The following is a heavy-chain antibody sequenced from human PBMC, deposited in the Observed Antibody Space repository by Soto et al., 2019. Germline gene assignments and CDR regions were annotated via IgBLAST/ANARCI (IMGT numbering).Heavy chain of an antibody. CDR3: VRDGTKTLRDWFDP. D-gene: IGHD1-1*01. V-gene: IGHV4-4*07. Sequence: XGTLSLTCTVSGASISGYYWSWIRKSAGKGLEWIGRIYATGTTDYNPSLKSRVMMSVDTSKKQFSLKLRSVTAADTAVYYCVRDGTKTLRDWFDPWGQGISVTVSS. CDR1: GASISGYY. J-gene: IGHJ5*02. CDR2: IYATGTT.